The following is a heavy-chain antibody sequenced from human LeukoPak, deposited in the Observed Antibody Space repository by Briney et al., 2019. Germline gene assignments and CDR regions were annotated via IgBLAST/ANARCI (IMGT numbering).Heavy chain of an antibody. CDR3: AREGGSSWYGKYYFDY. V-gene: IGHV4-34*01. D-gene: IGHD6-13*01. CDR1: GGSFGGYY. CDR2: INHSGST. J-gene: IGHJ4*02. Sequence: SETLSLTCAVYGGSFGGYYWSWIRQPPGKGLEWIGEINHSGSTNYNPSLKSRVTISVDTSKNQFSLKLSSVTAADTAVYYCAREGGSSWYGKYYFDYWGQGTLVTVSS.